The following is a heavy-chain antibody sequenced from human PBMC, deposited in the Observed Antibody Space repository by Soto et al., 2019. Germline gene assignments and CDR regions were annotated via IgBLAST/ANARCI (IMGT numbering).Heavy chain of an antibody. CDR2: IYPGDSEV. Sequence: SCKASGYKFPAYWIGWVRQLPGKGLEWMGIIYPGDSEVRYSPAFQGQVTISADKSTSTAYLQWRSLKASDTAIYYCARHVLSGGSCLPDYWGQGTKVTVSS. J-gene: IGHJ4*02. CDR1: GYKFPAYW. V-gene: IGHV5-51*01. CDR3: ARHVLSGGSCLPDY. D-gene: IGHD2-15*01.